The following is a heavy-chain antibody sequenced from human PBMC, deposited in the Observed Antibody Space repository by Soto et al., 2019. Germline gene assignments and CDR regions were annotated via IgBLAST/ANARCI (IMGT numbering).Heavy chain of an antibody. V-gene: IGHV4-59*11. Sequence: SETLSLTCNVTGDSIKTHYWSWIRQPPGKGLEWIGYIYYSGSTLYNPSLKRRVTISVDTAKNQFSLRLNALTAADTAVYYCASGWMAAFDTWGQGTLVTVSS. CDR3: ASGWMAAFDT. J-gene: IGHJ5*02. D-gene: IGHD2-2*03. CDR1: GDSIKTHY. CDR2: IYYSGST.